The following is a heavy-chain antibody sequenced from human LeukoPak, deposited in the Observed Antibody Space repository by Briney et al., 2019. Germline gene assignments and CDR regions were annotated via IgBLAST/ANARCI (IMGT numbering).Heavy chain of an antibody. CDR1: GGSFNGYS. D-gene: IGHD3/OR15-3a*01. CDR3: ARLEGTSWTGFWPDP. CDR2: IDHGGNT. V-gene: IGHV4-34*01. J-gene: IGHJ5*02. Sequence: SETLSLTCAVIGGSFNGYSWTWLRKAPGKGLEWIGDIDHGGNTRYTPSLKSRLIISVDTSNQQFSLNLRSATAADTAVYYCARLEGTSWTGFWPDPWGQGTLVTVSS.